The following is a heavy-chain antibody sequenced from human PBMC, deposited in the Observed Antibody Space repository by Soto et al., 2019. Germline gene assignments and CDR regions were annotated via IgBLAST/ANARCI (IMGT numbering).Heavy chain of an antibody. V-gene: IGHV4-59*08. CDR1: GGSISSYY. J-gene: IGHJ5*02. CDR3: ARLFHGIWFDL. Sequence: PSETLSLTCTVSGGSISSYYWSWIRQPPWKGLEWIGYIYYSGSTNYNPSLKSRVTISVDTSENQFSLKLSSVTAADTAVYYCARLFHGIWFDLWGQGTLVIVSS. CDR2: IYYSGST. D-gene: IGHD1-20*01.